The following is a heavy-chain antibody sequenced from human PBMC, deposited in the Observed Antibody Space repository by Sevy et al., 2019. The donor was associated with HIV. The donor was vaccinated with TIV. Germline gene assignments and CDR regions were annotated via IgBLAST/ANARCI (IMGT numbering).Heavy chain of an antibody. Sequence: GESLKISCAASGFTYSSYGMHWVHQAPGKGLEWVAVIWYDGTNKEYADSVKGRFTISRDNSKNTLYLQVNSLRAEDTAVYYCARESIAVAGIGYYFDYWGQGTLVTVSS. CDR1: GFTYSSYG. V-gene: IGHV3-33*01. D-gene: IGHD6-19*01. J-gene: IGHJ4*02. CDR2: IWYDGTNK. CDR3: ARESIAVAGIGYYFDY.